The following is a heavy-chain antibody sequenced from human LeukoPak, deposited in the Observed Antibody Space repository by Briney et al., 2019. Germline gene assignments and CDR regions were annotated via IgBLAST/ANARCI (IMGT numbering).Heavy chain of an antibody. D-gene: IGHD6-13*01. CDR1: GFTFDDYA. J-gene: IGHJ3*02. CDR3: ARAIAAAGNFAFDI. CDR2: ISWDGGST. Sequence: PGGSLRLSCAASGFTFDDYAMHWVRQAPGKGLEWVSLISWDGGSTYYADSVKGRFTISRDNSKNTLYLQMNSLRAEDTAVYYCARAIAAAGNFAFDIWGQGTMVTVSS. V-gene: IGHV3-43D*03.